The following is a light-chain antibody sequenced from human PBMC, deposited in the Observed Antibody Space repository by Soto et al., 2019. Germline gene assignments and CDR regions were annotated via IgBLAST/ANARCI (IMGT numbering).Light chain of an antibody. CDR2: GAS. Sequence: EIVMTQSPATLSVSPGERATLSCRASQSVSSNLTWYQQKPGQAPRLLIYGASTRATCILARFTGSGSGTEFSLTISTLKSEEFAVYYCQQYNNWPPYTFGQGTKLEIK. CDR1: QSVSSN. CDR3: QQYNNWPPYT. V-gene: IGKV3-15*01. J-gene: IGKJ2*01.